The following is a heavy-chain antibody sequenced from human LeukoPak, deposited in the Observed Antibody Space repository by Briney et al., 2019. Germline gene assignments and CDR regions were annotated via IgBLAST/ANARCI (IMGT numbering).Heavy chain of an antibody. CDR3: VKADSGYDLLFDY. Sequence: PGGSLRLSCAASGFTFSSYAMNWVRQAPGKGLEWVSGISGSVGSTYYADSVKGRFTISRDNSKNTLYLQMNSLRAEDTAVYYCVKADSGYDLLFDYWGQGTLVTVSS. D-gene: IGHD5-12*01. J-gene: IGHJ4*02. V-gene: IGHV3-23*01. CDR1: GFTFSSYA. CDR2: ISGSVGST.